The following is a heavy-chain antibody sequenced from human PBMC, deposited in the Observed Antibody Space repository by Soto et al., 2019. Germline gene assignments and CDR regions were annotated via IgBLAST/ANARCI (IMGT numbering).Heavy chain of an antibody. CDR3: ARHTPAISISDH. V-gene: IGHV4-39*01. Sequence: QLQLQESGPGLVKPSETLSLTCTVSGGSISSSSYYWGWIRQPPGKGLEWIGSIYYSGSTYYNPSLKSPVTISVATPKNQFSLKLSSVPSADTAVYYCARHTPAISISDHWGQGTLVTVSS. CDR1: GGSISSSSYY. CDR2: IYYSGST. J-gene: IGHJ4*02. D-gene: IGHD2-15*01.